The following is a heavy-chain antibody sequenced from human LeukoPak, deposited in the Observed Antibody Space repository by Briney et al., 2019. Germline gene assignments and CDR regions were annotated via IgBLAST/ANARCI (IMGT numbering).Heavy chain of an antibody. V-gene: IGHV4-30-4*01. J-gene: IGHJ4*02. Sequence: SETLSLTCTVSGGSISSGGYYWSWIRQPPGKGLEWIGYIYYSGSTYYNPSLKSRVTISVDTSKNQFSLKLSSVTAADTAVYYCARESLTTRGLIDYWGQGTLVTVSS. CDR3: ARESLTTRGLIDY. CDR1: GGSISSGGYY. D-gene: IGHD4-11*01. CDR2: IYYSGST.